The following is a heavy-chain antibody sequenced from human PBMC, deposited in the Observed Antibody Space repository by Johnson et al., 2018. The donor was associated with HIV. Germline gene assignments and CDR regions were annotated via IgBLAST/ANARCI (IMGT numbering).Heavy chain of an antibody. D-gene: IGHD3-16*02. CDR1: GFTFSSFD. Sequence: VQLVESGGGLVQPGRSLRLSCAASGFTFSSFDMHWVRQAPGKGMDWVAVISYDGSNKYYADSVKGRFTISRDNSKNTLYLQMNSLRAEDTAVYYCARDLVSLEDAFDIWGQGTMVTVSS. CDR3: ARDLVSLEDAFDI. CDR2: ISYDGSNK. J-gene: IGHJ3*02. V-gene: IGHV3-30*14.